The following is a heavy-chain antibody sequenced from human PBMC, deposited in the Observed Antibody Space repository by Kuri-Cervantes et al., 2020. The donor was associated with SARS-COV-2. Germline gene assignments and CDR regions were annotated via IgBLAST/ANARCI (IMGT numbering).Heavy chain of an antibody. V-gene: IGHV1-18*01. D-gene: IGHD5-24*01. Sequence: ASVKVSCKASGYTFTSYGISWVRQAPGQGLEWMGWISAYNGNTNYAQKLQGRVTMTTDTSTSTAYMELRSLRSEDTAVYYCARDARRDEGYYFDYWGQGTLVTVSS. CDR3: ARDARRDEGYYFDY. CDR1: GYTFTSYG. CDR2: ISAYNGNT. J-gene: IGHJ4*02.